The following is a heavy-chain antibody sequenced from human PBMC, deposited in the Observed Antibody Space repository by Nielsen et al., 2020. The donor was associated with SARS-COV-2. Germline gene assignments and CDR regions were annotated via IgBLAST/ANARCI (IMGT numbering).Heavy chain of an antibody. Sequence: ASVKVSCKASGYTFTSYDINWVRQATGQGLEWMGWMNPNSGNTGYAQKFQGRVTMTRNTSISTAYMELSSLRSEDTAVYYCARGKGGGRTFGWYYNFWSGYSLPETETYYYYYGMDVWGQGTTVTVSS. V-gene: IGHV1-8*01. J-gene: IGHJ6*02. CDR3: ARGKGGGRTFGWYYNFWSGYSLPETETYYYYYGMDV. CDR1: GYTFTSYD. CDR2: MNPNSGNT. D-gene: IGHD3-3*01.